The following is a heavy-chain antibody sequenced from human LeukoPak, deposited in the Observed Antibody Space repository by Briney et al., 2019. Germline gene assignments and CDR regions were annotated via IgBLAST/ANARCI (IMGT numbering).Heavy chain of an antibody. Sequence: ASVRVSGKASGYTFTSYGISWVRQAPGQGLEWMGWISAYNGNTNYAQKLQGRVTMTTDTSTSTAYMELRSLRSDDTAVYYCAIAPGGYYYGMDVWGQGTTVTVSS. V-gene: IGHV1-18*01. CDR3: AIAPGGYYYGMDV. CDR1: GYTFTSYG. J-gene: IGHJ6*02. D-gene: IGHD3-10*01. CDR2: ISAYNGNT.